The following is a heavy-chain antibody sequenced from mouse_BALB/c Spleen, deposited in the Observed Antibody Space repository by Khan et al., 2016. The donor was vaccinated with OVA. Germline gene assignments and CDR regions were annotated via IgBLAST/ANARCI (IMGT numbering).Heavy chain of an antibody. D-gene: IGHD1-1*02. V-gene: IGHV5-6*01. Sequence: EVHLVESGGDLVKTGGSLKLSCAASGFTFSTYGMSWVRQTPDKRLEWVATISSGGHYTYYIDSVKGRFTISRDNAENILYLQMTSLRSEDTAMYYCARLAYYYNSEGFAYWGQGTLVTVSA. CDR3: ARLAYYYNSEGFAY. CDR1: GFTFSTYG. CDR2: ISSGGHYT. J-gene: IGHJ3*01.